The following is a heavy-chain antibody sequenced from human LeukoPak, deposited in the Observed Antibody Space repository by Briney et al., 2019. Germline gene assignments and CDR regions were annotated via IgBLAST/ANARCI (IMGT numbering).Heavy chain of an antibody. V-gene: IGHV3-74*01. CDR2: INNEGNDT. CDR1: GFTFTKYW. D-gene: IGHD3-10*01. J-gene: IGHJ4*02. CDR3: ARGIYGNFDY. Sequence: PGGSLRLSCAASGFTFTKYWMHWVRQVPRKGLIWVSRINNEGNDTNYADSVKGRFTISRDNAKNTLYLQMNSLRAEDTAVYYCARGIYGNFDYWGQGSLATVSS.